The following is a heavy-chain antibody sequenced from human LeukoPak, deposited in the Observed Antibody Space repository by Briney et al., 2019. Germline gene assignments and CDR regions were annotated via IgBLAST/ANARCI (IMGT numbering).Heavy chain of an antibody. CDR1: GYTFTGYY. CDR3: ARDERYYDFWSGYYP. J-gene: IGHJ5*02. D-gene: IGHD3-3*01. Sequence: VASVKVSCKASGYTFTGYYMHWVRQAPGQGLEWMGWINPNSGGTNYAQKFQGRVTMTRDTSISTAYMELSRLRSDDTAVCYCARDERYYDFWSGYYPWGQGTLVTVSS. V-gene: IGHV1-2*02. CDR2: INPNSGGT.